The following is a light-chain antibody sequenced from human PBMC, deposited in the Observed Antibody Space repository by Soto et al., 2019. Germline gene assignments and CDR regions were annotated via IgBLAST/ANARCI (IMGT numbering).Light chain of an antibody. Sequence: DIHMTQSPSTLSASVGYRFTITCRASQSISSWLAWYQQKPGKAPNLLIYKASSLESGVPSRFSGSGSGTEFTLTISSLQPDDFETYYCQEYNTYSRTFGQGTKVDIK. CDR2: KAS. J-gene: IGKJ1*01. CDR1: QSISSW. CDR3: QEYNTYSRT. V-gene: IGKV1-5*03.